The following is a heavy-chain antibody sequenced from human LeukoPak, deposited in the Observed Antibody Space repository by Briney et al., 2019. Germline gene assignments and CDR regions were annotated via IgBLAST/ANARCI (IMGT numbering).Heavy chain of an antibody. CDR2: INPNTGDR. CDR1: GYTFTNYH. CDR3: ARTTSLTASGYDY. V-gene: IGHV1-8*03. J-gene: IGHJ4*02. D-gene: IGHD4-17*01. Sequence: ASLTVSCKASGYTFTNYHINWVRQAPGQGLEWMGWINPNTGDRGYAQKFQGRVSITSDTSISTAYMELGSLRSEDTAVYFCARTTSLTASGYDYGGQGTLVTVSS.